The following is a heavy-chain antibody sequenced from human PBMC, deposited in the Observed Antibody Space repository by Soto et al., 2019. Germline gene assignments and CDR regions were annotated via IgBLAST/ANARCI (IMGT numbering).Heavy chain of an antibody. CDR1: GFTFSSYA. D-gene: IGHD6-13*01. CDR3: ARDRSSSWCALYYFDY. V-gene: IGHV3-30-3*01. CDR2: ISYDGSNK. J-gene: IGHJ4*02. Sequence: QVQLVESGGGVVQPGRSLRLSCAASGFTFSSYAMHWVRQAPGKGLEWVAVISYDGSNKYYADSVKGRFTISRDNSKNALYLKMNSLRAEDTAVYYCARDRSSSWCALYYFDYWGQGTLVTVSS.